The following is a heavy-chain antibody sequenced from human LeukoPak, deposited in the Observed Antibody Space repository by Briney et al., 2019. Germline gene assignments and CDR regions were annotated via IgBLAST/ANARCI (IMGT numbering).Heavy chain of an antibody. D-gene: IGHD2-2*01. J-gene: IGHJ4*02. V-gene: IGHV3-23*01. CDR1: GFTFSTYA. CDR2: ISDGGAST. CDR3: AKDSGYCASTTCRLAN. Sequence: EGSLRLSCAASGFTFSTYAMSWVRQAPGKGLEWVSAISDGGASTYYADSVKGRFTISRDNSRNTLYLQIDSLRVEDTAIYYCAKDSGYCASTTCRLANWGQGTLVTVSS.